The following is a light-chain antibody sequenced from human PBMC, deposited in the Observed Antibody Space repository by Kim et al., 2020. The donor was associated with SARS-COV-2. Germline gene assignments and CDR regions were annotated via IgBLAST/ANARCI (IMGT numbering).Light chain of an antibody. J-gene: IGLJ2*01. Sequence: GQKVTISCSGSTSNIGNYTESWYQHLPGTAPKLLIYDNNKRPSGVPDRFSGSKSGTSATLGITGLQTGDEADYYCGTWDTSLNIGVFGGGTQLTVL. CDR3: GTWDTSLNIGV. CDR1: TSNIGNYT. V-gene: IGLV1-51*01. CDR2: DNN.